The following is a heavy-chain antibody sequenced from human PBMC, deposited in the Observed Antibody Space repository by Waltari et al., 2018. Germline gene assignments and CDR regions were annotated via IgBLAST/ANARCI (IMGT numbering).Heavy chain of an antibody. J-gene: IGHJ3*02. CDR1: GYTLTELS. V-gene: IGHV1-24*01. CDR2: CDPEDGET. D-gene: IGHD3-10*01. Sequence: QVQLVQSGAEVKKPGASVKVSCKVSGYTLTELSMHWVRQAPGKGLEWMGGCDPEDGETIHAQKFQGRVTMTEDTSTDTAYMELSSLRSEDTAVYYCATASQGTMVRGYDAFDIWGQGTMVTVSS. CDR3: ATASQGTMVRGYDAFDI.